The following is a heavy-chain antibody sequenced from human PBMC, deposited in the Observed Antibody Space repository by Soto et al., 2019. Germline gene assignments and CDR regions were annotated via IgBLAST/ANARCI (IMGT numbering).Heavy chain of an antibody. CDR1: RFTFSYYA. CDR2: ILSDGSKQ. Sequence: GGSLRLSCAASRFTFSYYAMHWIRQAPGKGLEWMAVILSDGSKQYYAESVKGRFTISRDNSESTLYLQMNSLRVEDTAVYYCVRTIAMAGPDAFDMWGQGTTVTVSS. D-gene: IGHD6-19*01. CDR3: VRTIAMAGPDAFDM. V-gene: IGHV3-30-3*01. J-gene: IGHJ3*02.